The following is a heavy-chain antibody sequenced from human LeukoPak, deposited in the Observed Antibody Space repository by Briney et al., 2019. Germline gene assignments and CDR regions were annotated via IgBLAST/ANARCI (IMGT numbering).Heavy chain of an antibody. CDR2: IYYSGST. CDR1: GGSISSTSYY. D-gene: IGHD2-8*01. J-gene: IGHJ3*02. CDR3: ARRRGMARAFDI. V-gene: IGHV4-39*07. Sequence: SETLSLTCTVSGGSISSTSYYWGWIRQPPGKGLEWIGSIYYSGSTYYNPSLKSRVTISVDTSKNRFSLKLSSVTAADTAVYYCARRRGMARAFDIWGQGTMVTVSS.